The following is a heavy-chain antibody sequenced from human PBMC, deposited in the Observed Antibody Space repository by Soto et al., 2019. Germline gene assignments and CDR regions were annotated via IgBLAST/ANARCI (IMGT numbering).Heavy chain of an antibody. CDR2: ISAYNGNT. V-gene: IGHV1-18*01. CDR1: GYTFTRYG. J-gene: IGHJ6*02. Sequence: ASVKVSCKASGYTFTRYGISWGRQAPGQGLEWMGWISAYNGNTNYAQKLQGRVTMTTDTSTSTAYMELRSLRSDDTAVYYCARYLIVVVVAATDYYYGMDVWGQGTTVTVSS. CDR3: ARYLIVVVVAATDYYYGMDV. D-gene: IGHD2-15*01.